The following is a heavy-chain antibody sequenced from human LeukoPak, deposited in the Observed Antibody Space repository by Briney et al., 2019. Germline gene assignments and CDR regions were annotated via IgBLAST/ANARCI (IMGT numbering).Heavy chain of an antibody. D-gene: IGHD6-19*01. J-gene: IGHJ5*02. Sequence: NPSQTLSLTCVVSGGSISSGGYSWSWIRQPPGKGLEWIGYIYHSGSTYYNPSLKSRVTISVDRSKNQFSLKLSSVTAADTAVYYCARGLGVAVAVRFDPWGQGTLVTVSS. CDR2: IYHSGST. CDR3: ARGLGVAVAVRFDP. CDR1: GGSISSGGYS. V-gene: IGHV4-30-2*01.